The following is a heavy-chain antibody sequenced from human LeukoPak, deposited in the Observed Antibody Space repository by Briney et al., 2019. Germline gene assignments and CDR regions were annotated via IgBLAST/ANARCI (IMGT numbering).Heavy chain of an antibody. J-gene: IGHJ6*03. V-gene: IGHV3-7*01. CDR2: IKQDGSEK. Sequence: PEGSLRLSCAASGFTFSSYWMSWVRQAPGKGLEWVANIKQDGSEKYYVDSVKGRFTISRDNAKNSLYLQMNSLRAEDTAVYYCARRGGDIVVVPAAIVYYYYMDVWGKGTTVTVSS. CDR3: ARRGGDIVVVPAAIVYYYYMDV. CDR1: GFTFSSYW. D-gene: IGHD2-2*01.